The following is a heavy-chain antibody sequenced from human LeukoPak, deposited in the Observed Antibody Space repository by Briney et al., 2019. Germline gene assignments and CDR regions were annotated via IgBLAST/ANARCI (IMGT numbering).Heavy chain of an antibody. J-gene: IGHJ4*02. D-gene: IGHD3-22*01. CDR3: AKTLTMILVLRGGFDY. CDR1: GFTFSSYG. V-gene: IGHV3-23*01. CDR2: ISGSGGST. Sequence: SGGSLRPSCAASGFTFSSYGMSWVRQAPGKGLEWVSAISGSGGSTYYADSVKGRFTISRDNSKNTLYLQMNSLRAEDTAVYYCAKTLTMILVLRGGFDYWGQGALVTVSS.